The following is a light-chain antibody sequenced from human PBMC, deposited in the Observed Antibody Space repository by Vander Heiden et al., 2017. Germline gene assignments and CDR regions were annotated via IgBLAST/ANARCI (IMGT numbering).Light chain of an antibody. CDR1: QGISSY. CDR3: HQDYSYRQT. CDR2: AAS. J-gene: IGKJ1*01. V-gene: IGKV1-8*01. Sequence: AIRMTQSPSSFSASTGDRVTITCRASQGISSYLAWHQQKPGKAPKLLIYAASTSQSAVPSRFSGSGSGTDFTLTISCLQSEDFETYYCHQDYSYRQTFGQGTKVEIK.